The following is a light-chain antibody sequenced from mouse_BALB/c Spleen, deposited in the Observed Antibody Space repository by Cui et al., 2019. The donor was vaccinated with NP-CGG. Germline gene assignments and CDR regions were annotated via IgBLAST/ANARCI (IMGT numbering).Light chain of an antibody. J-gene: IGLJ1*01. Sequence: QAVVTQGSALTTSPGETVTRTCRSSTGAVTTSNYANWVQEKPDHLFTGLIGGTNNRPPGVPARFSGSLIGDKAALTSTGAQTEDEAIYFCALWYSNHWVFGGGTKLTVL. CDR2: GTN. V-gene: IGLV1*01. CDR1: TGAVTTSNY. CDR3: ALWYSNHWV.